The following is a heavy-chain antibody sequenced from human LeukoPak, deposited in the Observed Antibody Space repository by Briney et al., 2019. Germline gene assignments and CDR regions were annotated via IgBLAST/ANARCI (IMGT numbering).Heavy chain of an antibody. CDR3: ARGHRYDYFWGSYLS. CDR1: GFTFITYS. Sequence: GGSLRLSCAASGFTFITYSMNWVRQAPGKGLEWVSSISSSSSYIYYADSVKGRFTISRDNAKNSLYLQMNSLRAEDTAVYYCARGHRYDYFWGSYLSWGQGTLVTVSS. CDR2: ISSSSSYI. V-gene: IGHV3-21*01. J-gene: IGHJ5*02. D-gene: IGHD3-16*02.